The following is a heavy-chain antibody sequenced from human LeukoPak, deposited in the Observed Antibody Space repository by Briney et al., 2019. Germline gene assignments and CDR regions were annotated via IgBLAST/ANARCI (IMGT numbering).Heavy chain of an antibody. Sequence: GGSLRLSCVASGFPFSSYWMTWVRQAPGKGLEWVANIKQDGSKKSYVDSVKGRFTISRDNAKNSLYLQMNSLRAEETAIYYCARDKGYSIDQWGQGTLVTVSS. V-gene: IGHV3-7*01. J-gene: IGHJ5*02. CDR2: IKQDGSKK. CDR1: GFPFSSYW. CDR3: ARDKGYSIDQ. D-gene: IGHD5-18*01.